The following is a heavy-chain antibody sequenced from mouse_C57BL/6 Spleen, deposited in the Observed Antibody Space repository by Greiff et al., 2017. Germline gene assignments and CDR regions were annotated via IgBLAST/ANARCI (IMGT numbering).Heavy chain of an antibody. D-gene: IGHD1-1*01. CDR2: ISYDGSN. V-gene: IGHV3-6*01. Sequence: EVKLMESGPGLVKPSQSLSLTCSVTGYSITSGYYWNWIRQFPGNKLEWMGYISYDGSNNYNPSLKNRISITRDTSKNQFFLKLNSVTTEDTATYYCARMGFITTVVARYFDVWGTGTTVTVSS. J-gene: IGHJ1*03. CDR1: GYSITSGYY. CDR3: ARMGFITTVVARYFDV.